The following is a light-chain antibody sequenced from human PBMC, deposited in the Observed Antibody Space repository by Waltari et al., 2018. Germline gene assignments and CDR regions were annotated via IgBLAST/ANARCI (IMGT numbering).Light chain of an antibody. Sequence: HSALTQPASVSGSPGQSITISCTGTSSDVGGYKYVSWYQQHPGKAPKLMIYNVTNRPSWVSNRFSGSKSGNTASLTISGLQAEDEADYYCSSYISSDTLELFGGGTSLTVL. CDR3: SSYISSDTLEL. CDR2: NVT. CDR1: SSDVGGYKY. V-gene: IGLV2-14*03. J-gene: IGLJ2*01.